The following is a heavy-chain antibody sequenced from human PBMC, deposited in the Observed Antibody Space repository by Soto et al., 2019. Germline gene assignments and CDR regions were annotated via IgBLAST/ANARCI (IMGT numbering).Heavy chain of an antibody. CDR3: ARGGYYFYMDV. V-gene: IGHV4-4*02. CDR1: GGSISISNW. Sequence: QVQLQESGPGLVKPSETLSLTCAVSGGSISISNWWRWVRQTPGKGLEWIGQIHHSGSTNYSPSLTSPVTISVDKSKNQFSLKMNSVTAADTAVYYCARGGYYFYMDVWGKGTTVTVSS. J-gene: IGHJ6*03. CDR2: IHHSGST.